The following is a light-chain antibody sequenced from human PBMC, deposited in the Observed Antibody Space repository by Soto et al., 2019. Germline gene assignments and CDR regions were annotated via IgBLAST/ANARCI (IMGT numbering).Light chain of an antibody. CDR2: EGT. J-gene: IGLJ2*01. CDR3: SSSTNTNTLVI. V-gene: IGLV2-14*01. CDR1: NSDIGRYKF. Sequence: QSALTQPASVSGSPGQSITISCTGTNSDIGRYKFVSWFQQHPGKAPKLMIFEGTNRPSGVSNRFSGSKSGHTASLTISGLQAEDEAIYFCSSSTNTNTLVIFGGGTKVTVL.